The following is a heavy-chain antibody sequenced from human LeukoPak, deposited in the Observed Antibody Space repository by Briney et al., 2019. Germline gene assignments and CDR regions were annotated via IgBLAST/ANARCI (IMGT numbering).Heavy chain of an antibody. D-gene: IGHD3-22*01. CDR3: ARVPTNYYDSSGYPDNFDY. CDR1: GDTFSSYT. CDR2: IIPTLGIA. V-gene: IGHV1-69*02. J-gene: IGHJ4*02. Sequence: SVKVSCKASGDTFSSYTISWVRQAPGQGLEGMGRIIPTLGIANYAQKFQGRVTITADKSTSTAYMELSSLRSEDTAVYYCARVPTNYYDSSGYPDNFDYWGQGTLVTVSS.